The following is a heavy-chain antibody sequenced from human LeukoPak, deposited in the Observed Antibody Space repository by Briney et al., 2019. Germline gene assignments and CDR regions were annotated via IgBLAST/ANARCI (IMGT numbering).Heavy chain of an antibody. J-gene: IGHJ4*02. Sequence: GGSLRLSCAASGFIFSNYDIYWVRQAPGKGLEWVAFIRYDGINKYYADSVKGRFTISRDNWKNTMYLQMNSLRVDDTAVYYCARDFGAIGELLYLDYWGQGTLVTVSS. V-gene: IGHV3-30*02. CDR2: IRYDGINK. CDR1: GFIFSNYD. D-gene: IGHD3-10*01. CDR3: ARDFGAIGELLYLDY.